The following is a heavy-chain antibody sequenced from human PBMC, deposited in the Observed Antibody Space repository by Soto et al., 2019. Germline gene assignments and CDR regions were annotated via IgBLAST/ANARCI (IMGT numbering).Heavy chain of an antibody. CDR2: IYYSGST. D-gene: IGHD6-13*01. J-gene: IGHJ4*02. CDR1: GGSISSGDYY. Sequence: SETLSLTCTVSGGSISSGDYYWSWIRRPPGKGLEWIGYIYYSGSTYYNPSLKSRVTISVDTSKNQFSLKLSSVTAADTAVYYCARLLKQPPGLFDYWGQGTLVTVSS. V-gene: IGHV4-30-4*01. CDR3: ARLLKQPPGLFDY.